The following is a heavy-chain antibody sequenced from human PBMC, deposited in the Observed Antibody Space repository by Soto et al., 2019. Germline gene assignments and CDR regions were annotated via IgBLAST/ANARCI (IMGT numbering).Heavy chain of an antibody. CDR2: IWYDGSNK. J-gene: IGHJ3*02. V-gene: IGHV3-33*06. CDR3: AKTGDRTRAFDI. Sequence: QVQLVESGGGVVQPGRSLRLSCAASGFTFSSYGMHWVRQAPGKGLEWVAVIWYDGSNKYYADSVKGRFTISRDNSKNTLYLQMNSLRAEDTAVYYCAKTGDRTRAFDIWGQGTMVTVSS. CDR1: GFTFSSYG. D-gene: IGHD1-1*01.